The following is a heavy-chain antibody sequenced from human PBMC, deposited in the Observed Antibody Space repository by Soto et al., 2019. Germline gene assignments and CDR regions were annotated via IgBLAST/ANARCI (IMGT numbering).Heavy chain of an antibody. V-gene: IGHV4-34*01. CDR2: INHSGST. CDR1: GGSFSGYY. CDR3: ARGPGPTKKYNWFDP. Sequence: SETLSLTCAVYGGSFSGYYWSWIRQPPGKGLEWIGEINHSGSTNYNPSLKSRVTISVDTSKNQFSLKLSSVNAADTAVYYCARGPGPTKKYNWFDPWGQGTPVT. J-gene: IGHJ5*02.